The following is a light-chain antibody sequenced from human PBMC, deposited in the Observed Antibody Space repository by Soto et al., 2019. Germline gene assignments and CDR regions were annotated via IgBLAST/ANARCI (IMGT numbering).Light chain of an antibody. CDR2: AAS. CDR3: QQLDSYPLT. Sequence: IQLTQSQSSLSASVGDRVTITCRASQGISSYLAWYQLKPGKAPKLLIYAASTLQSGVPSRFSGSGSGTDFTLTISSLQPEDFATYYCQQLDSYPLTFGGGTKVEIK. J-gene: IGKJ4*01. CDR1: QGISSY. V-gene: IGKV1-9*01.